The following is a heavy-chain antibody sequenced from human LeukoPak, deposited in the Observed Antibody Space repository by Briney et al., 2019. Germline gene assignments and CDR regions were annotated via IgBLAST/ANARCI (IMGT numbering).Heavy chain of an antibody. CDR2: IIPIFGTA. D-gene: IGHD3-22*01. CDR1: GGTFNSYA. Sequence: SVTVSCKASGGTFNSYAISWVRQAPGQGLEWMGGIIPIFGTANYAQKFQGRVTITADKYTSTAYMELSSLRSEDTAVYYCARGSIYYDSSGYYYVWFDLWGQGTLVTVSS. V-gene: IGHV1-69*06. J-gene: IGHJ5*02. CDR3: ARGSIYYDSSGYYYVWFDL.